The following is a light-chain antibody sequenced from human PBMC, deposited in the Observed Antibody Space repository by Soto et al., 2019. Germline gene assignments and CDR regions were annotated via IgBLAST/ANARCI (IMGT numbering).Light chain of an antibody. V-gene: IGKV2-28*01. Sequence: DIVMTQSPLSLPVTPGEPASISCRSSHSLLYSDGYNYLDWYLQKPGQSPQLLIYLGSNRASGVPDRFSGSGSGTDFSLKISRVEAEDVGVYYCMQALQPPLTFGEGTKVEIK. J-gene: IGKJ4*01. CDR3: MQALQPPLT. CDR2: LGS. CDR1: HSLLYSDGYNY.